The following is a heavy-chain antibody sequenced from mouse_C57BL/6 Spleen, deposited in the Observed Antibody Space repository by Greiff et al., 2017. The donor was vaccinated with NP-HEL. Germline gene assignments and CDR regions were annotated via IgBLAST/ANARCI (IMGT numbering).Heavy chain of an antibody. J-gene: IGHJ3*01. CDR2: IDPENGDT. D-gene: IGHD1-1*01. V-gene: IGHV14-4*01. Sequence: VQLKQSGAELVRPGASVKLSCTASGFNIKDDYMHWVKQRPEQGLEWIGWIDPENGDTEYASKFQGKATITADTSSNTAYLQLSSLTSEDTAVYYCTTPGSSLAYWGQGTLVTVSA. CDR3: TTPGSSLAY. CDR1: GFNIKDDY.